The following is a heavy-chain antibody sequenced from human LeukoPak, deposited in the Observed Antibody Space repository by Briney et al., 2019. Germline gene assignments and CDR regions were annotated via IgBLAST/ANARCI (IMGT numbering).Heavy chain of an antibody. V-gene: IGHV3-15*01. CDR3: ANTDY. J-gene: IGHJ4*02. CDR1: GFTFNNAW. Sequence: GGSLRLSCAASGFTFNNAWMSWVRQAPGKGLEWVGHIKSKTDGGTTDYAAPVKGRFTISRDDSKNTLYLQMNSLRAEDTAVYYCANTDYWGQGTLVTVSS. CDR2: IKSKTDGGTT. D-gene: IGHD2/OR15-2a*01.